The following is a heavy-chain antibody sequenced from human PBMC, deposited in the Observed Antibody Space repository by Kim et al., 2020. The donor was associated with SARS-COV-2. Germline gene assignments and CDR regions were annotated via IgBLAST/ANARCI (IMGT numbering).Heavy chain of an antibody. Sequence: GGSLRLSCAASGFTFSSYCMSWVRQAPGKGPEWVSSVYSDGRSTSYGESVKGRFTTSRDNSKNTVFLQMSNLRAEDTAVYYCAKDSKTLGDFDYWGQGT. CDR3: AKDSKTLGDFDY. V-gene: IGHV3-23*03. J-gene: IGHJ4*02. CDR1: GFTFSSYC. CDR2: VYSDGRST.